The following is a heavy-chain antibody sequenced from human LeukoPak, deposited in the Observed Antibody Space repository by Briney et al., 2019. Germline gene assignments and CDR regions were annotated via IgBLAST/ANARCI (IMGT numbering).Heavy chain of an antibody. Sequence: SETLSLTCTVSVGSISNYYWSWIRQPAGKGREWIGRIYTSGSTNYNPSLPCRVTMSVDTSKNQFSLKLSSVTAADTAVYYCARAPRCAGDCYSLFDFWGQGTLVTVSS. CDR1: VGSISNYY. V-gene: IGHV4-4*07. J-gene: IGHJ4*02. CDR3: ARAPRCAGDCYSLFDF. D-gene: IGHD2-21*02. CDR2: IYTSGST.